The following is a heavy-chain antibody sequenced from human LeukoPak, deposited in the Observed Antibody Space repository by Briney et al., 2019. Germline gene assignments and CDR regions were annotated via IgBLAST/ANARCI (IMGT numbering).Heavy chain of an antibody. V-gene: IGHV4-39*07. J-gene: IGHJ6*03. CDR2: IYYSGST. CDR3: ARESLRTTTGFSYYYYMDV. Sequence: SETLSLTCTVSGGSISSSSYYWGWIRQPPGKGLEWIGSIYYSGSTYYNPSLKSRVTLSVDTSKNQFSLKLSSVTAADTAVYYCARESLRTTTGFSYYYYMDVWGKGTTVTVSS. CDR1: GGSISSSSYY. D-gene: IGHD4-17*01.